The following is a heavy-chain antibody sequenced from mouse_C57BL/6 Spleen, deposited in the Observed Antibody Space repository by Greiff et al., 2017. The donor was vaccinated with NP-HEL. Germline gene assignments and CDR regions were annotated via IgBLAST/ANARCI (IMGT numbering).Heavy chain of an antibody. J-gene: IGHJ3*01. CDR3: SKTLRQGAWFAY. CDR1: GYTFTSYW. V-gene: IGHV1-55*01. Sequence: LQQPGAELVKPGASVKMSCKASGYTFTSYWITWVKQRPGQGLEWIGDIYPGSGSTNYNEKFKSKATLTVDTSSSTAYMQLSSLTSEDSAVYYCSKTLRQGAWFAYWGQGTLVTVSA. CDR2: IYPGSGST. D-gene: IGHD2-4*01.